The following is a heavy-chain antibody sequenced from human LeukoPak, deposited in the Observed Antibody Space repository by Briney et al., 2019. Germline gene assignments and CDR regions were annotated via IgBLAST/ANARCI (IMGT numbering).Heavy chain of an antibody. CDR1: GFTFSSYG. CDR3: ARSGNYYVSGMSAFDI. J-gene: IGHJ3*02. V-gene: IGHV3-30*02. D-gene: IGHD3-10*01. Sequence: GGSLRLSCAASGFTFSSYGMHWVRQAPGKGLEWVAFIRYDGSNKYYADSVKGRFTISRDNSKNTLYLQMNSLRAEDTAVYYCARSGNYYVSGMSAFDIWGQGTMVTVYS. CDR2: IRYDGSNK.